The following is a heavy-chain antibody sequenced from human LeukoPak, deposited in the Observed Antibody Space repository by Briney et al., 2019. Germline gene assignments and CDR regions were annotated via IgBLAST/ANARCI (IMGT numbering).Heavy chain of an antibody. D-gene: IGHD6-13*01. CDR3: ARPFIIAAAGTGAFDI. J-gene: IGHJ3*02. CDR1: GGSISSSSYY. Sequence: SETLSLTCTVSGGSISSSSYYWGWIRQPPGKGLEWIGSIYYSGSTYYNPSLKSRVTISVDTSKNQFSLKLSSVTAADTAVYYCARPFIIAAAGTGAFDIWGQGTMVTVSS. V-gene: IGHV4-39*01. CDR2: IYYSGST.